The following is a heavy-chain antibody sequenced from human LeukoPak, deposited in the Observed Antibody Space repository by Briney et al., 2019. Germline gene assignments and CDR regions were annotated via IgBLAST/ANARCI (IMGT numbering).Heavy chain of an antibody. Sequence: GGSLRLSCAASGFTFSSYAMSCVRQAPGKGLEWVSTISGSGGSTYYVDSVKGRFTISRDNSKNTLYLQMNSLRAEDTAVYYCAKDRLMGSSWYYLDYWGQGTLVTVSS. CDR3: AKDRLMGSSWYYLDY. CDR2: ISGSGGST. J-gene: IGHJ4*02. CDR1: GFTFSSYA. D-gene: IGHD6-13*01. V-gene: IGHV3-23*01.